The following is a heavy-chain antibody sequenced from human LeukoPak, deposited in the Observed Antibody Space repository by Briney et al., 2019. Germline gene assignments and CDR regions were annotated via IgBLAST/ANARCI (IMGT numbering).Heavy chain of an antibody. CDR3: ATIIQYSGSRYNWFDP. J-gene: IGHJ5*02. CDR1: GGSISSSNW. Sequence: SETLSLTCAVSGGSISSSNWWSWVRQPPGKGLEWIGEIYHSGSTDYNPSLKSRVTISVDKSKNQFSLKLSSVTAADTAVYYYATIIQYSGSRYNWFDPWGQGTLVTVSS. CDR2: IYHSGST. D-gene: IGHD6-13*01. V-gene: IGHV4-4*02.